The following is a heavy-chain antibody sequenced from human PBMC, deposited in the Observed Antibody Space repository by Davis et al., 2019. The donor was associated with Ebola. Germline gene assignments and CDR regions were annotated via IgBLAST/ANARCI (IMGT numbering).Heavy chain of an antibody. CDR3: AIIPYYYGMDV. V-gene: IGHV5-51*01. CDR1: GYSFTSYW. Sequence: GGSLRLSCKGPGYSFTSYWIGWVRQMPGKGLEWMGIIYPGDSDTRYSPSFQGQVTISADKSISTAYLQWSSLKASDTAMYYCAIIPYYYGMDVWGQGTTVTVSS. J-gene: IGHJ6*02. CDR2: IYPGDSDT.